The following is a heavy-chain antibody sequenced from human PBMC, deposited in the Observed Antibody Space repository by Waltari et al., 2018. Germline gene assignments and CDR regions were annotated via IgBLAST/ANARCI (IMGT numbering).Heavy chain of an antibody. D-gene: IGHD3-3*01. Sequence: EVQVVESGGGLVKPGGSLRLSCAASGFTFSNVWMSWVSRAPGKGLEWVGRIKNKMAGETKDYAAPVKNRFTISRDDSKNTLYLQMDSLKTEDTALYYCTPLLRRQGDVWGKGTTVTVSS. CDR2: IKNKMAGETK. V-gene: IGHV3-15*01. J-gene: IGHJ6*04. CDR3: TPLLRRQGDV. CDR1: GFTFSNVW.